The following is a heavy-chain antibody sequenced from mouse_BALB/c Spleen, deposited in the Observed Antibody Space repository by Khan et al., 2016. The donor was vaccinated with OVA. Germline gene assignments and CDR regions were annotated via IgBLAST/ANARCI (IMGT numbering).Heavy chain of an antibody. CDR2: IWSGGST. V-gene: IGHV2-4-1*01. J-gene: IGHJ4*01. Sequence: QVQLQQSGPGLVEPSQSLSINCTVSGFSLTDYGVHWVRQSPGKGLEWLGMIWSGGSTDYNAALISRLSIRKDNSKSQVFFKVNSLQAYDTAIYXCARSSLLAIDYWGQGTSVNVSS. CDR1: GFSLTDYG. CDR3: ARSSLLAIDY.